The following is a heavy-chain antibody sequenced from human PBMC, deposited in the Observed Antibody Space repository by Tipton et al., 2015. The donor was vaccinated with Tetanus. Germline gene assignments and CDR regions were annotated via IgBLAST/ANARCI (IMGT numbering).Heavy chain of an antibody. CDR3: ARGTWLYTSTYHRHWLDP. V-gene: IGHV3-23*01. CDR2: ISASGDST. D-gene: IGHD6-13*01. J-gene: IGHJ5*02. CDR1: GFTFSSYS. Sequence: SLRLSCAASGFTFSSYSMTWVRQSPGKGLEWVSAISASGDSTYYADFVKGRFIISRDTSKNTLYLQMNSLRAEDTAVYYCARGTWLYTSTYHRHWLDPWGQGTLVTVSS.